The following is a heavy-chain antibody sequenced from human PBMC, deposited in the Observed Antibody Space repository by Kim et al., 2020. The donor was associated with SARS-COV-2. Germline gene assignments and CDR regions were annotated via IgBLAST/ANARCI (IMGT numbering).Heavy chain of an antibody. CDR3: AKKFSYGSGTYFYHFDY. J-gene: IGHJ4*02. V-gene: IGHV3-23*01. Sequence: VKGRFTISRDNAKNTLYLQMNSLRAEDTAVYYCAKKFSYGSGTYFYHFDYWGQGTLVTVSS. D-gene: IGHD3-10*01.